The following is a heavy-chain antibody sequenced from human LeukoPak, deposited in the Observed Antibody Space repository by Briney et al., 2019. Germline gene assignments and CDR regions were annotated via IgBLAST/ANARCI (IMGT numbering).Heavy chain of an antibody. D-gene: IGHD6-13*01. Sequence: PSETLSLTCAVYGGSFSGYYWSWIRQPPGKGLEWIGEINHSGGTNYNPSLKSRVTISVDTSKNQFSLKLSSVTAADTAVYYCARKRGSSWYRVYYYYYMDVWGKGTTVTVSS. V-gene: IGHV4-34*01. CDR1: GGSFSGYY. CDR2: INHSGGT. J-gene: IGHJ6*03. CDR3: ARKRGSSWYRVYYYYYMDV.